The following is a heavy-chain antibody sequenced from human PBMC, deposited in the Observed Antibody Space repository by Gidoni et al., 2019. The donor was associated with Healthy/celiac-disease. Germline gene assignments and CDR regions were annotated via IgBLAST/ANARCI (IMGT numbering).Heavy chain of an antibody. Sequence: EVQLVESGGGLVKPGVSLRPSCAAPGSPVSTYTMNWVRQAPGQGLEWGSSISSSSRYIYYADSVKGRFTISGDSAENSLYLQMNSLRVEDTAMYYCARSRTVTTTRVDYWGQGTLVTVSS. CDR3: ARSRTVTTTRVDY. J-gene: IGHJ4*02. CDR2: ISSSSRYI. V-gene: IGHV3-21*01. CDR1: GSPVSTYT. D-gene: IGHD4-17*01.